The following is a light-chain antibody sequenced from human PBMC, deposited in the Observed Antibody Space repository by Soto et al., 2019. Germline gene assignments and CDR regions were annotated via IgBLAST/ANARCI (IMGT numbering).Light chain of an antibody. CDR2: AAS. V-gene: IGKV1-9*01. Sequence: DIQLTQSPSFLSPSIGESVTITCRASQVISTSLAWYPVKPGKAPKILIYAASTLESGVPSRFSATVAGTDCSRTITSLQPEDFATDYCQQLFDSTITFGQGTRLEIK. CDR3: QQLFDSTIT. J-gene: IGKJ5*01. CDR1: QVISTS.